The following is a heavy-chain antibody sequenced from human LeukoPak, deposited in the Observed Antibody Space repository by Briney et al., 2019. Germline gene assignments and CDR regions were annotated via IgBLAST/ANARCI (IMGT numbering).Heavy chain of an antibody. Sequence: KPSETLSLTCTVSGGSISSYYWSWIRQPAGKGLEWIGRIYTSGSTNYNPSLKSRVTMSVDTSKNQFSLKLSSVTAADTAVYYCARQYYYGSGSYYPEYYFDYWGQGTLVTVSS. CDR2: IYTSGST. D-gene: IGHD3-10*01. V-gene: IGHV4-4*07. CDR3: ARQYYYGSGSYYPEYYFDY. CDR1: GGSISSYY. J-gene: IGHJ4*02.